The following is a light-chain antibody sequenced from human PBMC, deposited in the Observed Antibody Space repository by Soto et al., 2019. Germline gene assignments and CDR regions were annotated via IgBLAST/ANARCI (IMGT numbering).Light chain of an antibody. CDR2: DAS. CDR1: QSVSTF. J-gene: IGKJ4*01. CDR3: QHRFNWPLT. Sequence: EIVLTQSPATLSLSPGERAILSCRASQSVSTFFAWYQQRPGQAPRLLIYDASKRATGIPARFSVSGSGTDFTLTISSLEPEDFAVYYCQHRFNWPLTFGGGTTVELK. V-gene: IGKV3-11*01.